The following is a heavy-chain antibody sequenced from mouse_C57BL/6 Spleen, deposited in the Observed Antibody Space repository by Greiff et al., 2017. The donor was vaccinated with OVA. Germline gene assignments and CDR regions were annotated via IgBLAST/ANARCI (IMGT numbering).Heavy chain of an antibody. CDR1: CYTFTSSW. CDR2: INPSNGGT. D-gene: IGHD2-4*01. V-gene: IGHV1-53*01. J-gene: IGHJ3*01. Sequence: VQLQQPGTALVTPFASVKLSCTASCYTFTSSWLHWVKPRPGPGLAWIGNINPSNGGTNYNEKFKSKATLTVDKSSSTAYMQLSSLTSEDSAVYYCAKAYYDYPWFAYWGQGTLVTVSA. CDR3: AKAYYDYPWFAY.